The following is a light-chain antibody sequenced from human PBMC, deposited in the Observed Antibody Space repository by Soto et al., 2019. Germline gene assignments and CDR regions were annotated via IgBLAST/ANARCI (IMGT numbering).Light chain of an antibody. Sequence: EIVRTQSPAALSVSPGERATLSCRASQSVSNNLAWYQPKPGQAPRLIIYGASTRANDIPARFSGSGSGTEFTLTIRSLQSEDIAVYYCQHYDNWLPWTFGQGTKVDIK. CDR1: QSVSNN. V-gene: IGKV3-15*01. CDR3: QHYDNWLPWT. J-gene: IGKJ1*01. CDR2: GAS.